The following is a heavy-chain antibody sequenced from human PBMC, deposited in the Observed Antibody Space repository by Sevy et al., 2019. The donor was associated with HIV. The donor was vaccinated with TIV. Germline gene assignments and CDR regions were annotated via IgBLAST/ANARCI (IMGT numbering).Heavy chain of an antibody. Sequence: QLGGPLRLSCAASGFTFSKYSMSWVRQPPGKGLGWVSTLSFGCGEINYADSVKGRCTISRDNSKSSVYLQMNNLRPEDTAVYYCAREGCTKPHDYWGQGTLVTVSS. D-gene: IGHD2-8*01. CDR3: AREGCTKPHDY. CDR1: GFTFSKYS. J-gene: IGHJ4*02. V-gene: IGHV3-23*01. CDR2: LSFGCGEI.